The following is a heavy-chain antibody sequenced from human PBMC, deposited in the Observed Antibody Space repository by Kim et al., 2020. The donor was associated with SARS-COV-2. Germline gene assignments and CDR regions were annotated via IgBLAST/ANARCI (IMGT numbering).Heavy chain of an antibody. J-gene: IGHJ6*02. Sequence: GGSLRLSCVASGFTFRRYWMSWVRQAPGKGLEWVANINEYGSDSKYVDSVKGRFTISRDNAKNSLYLQMNSLGDEDTAVYYCGREYIGDLGRDYYGMDVWGQGTTVTVSS. CDR3: GREYIGDLGRDYYGMDV. CDR1: GFTFRRYW. V-gene: IGHV3-7*01. CDR2: INEYGSDS. D-gene: IGHD3-16*01.